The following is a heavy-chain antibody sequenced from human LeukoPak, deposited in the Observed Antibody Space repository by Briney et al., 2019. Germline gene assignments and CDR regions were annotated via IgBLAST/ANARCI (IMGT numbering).Heavy chain of an antibody. CDR3: AKDRLQDFYYFDY. CDR1: GFTFSNYA. J-gene: IGHJ4*02. Sequence: GGSLRLSCAASGFTFSNYAMHWVRQAPGKGLEWVAVISYYGGNEHYVDSVKGRFTISRDNSNNTLYLQMNSLRAEDTAVYYCAKDRLQDFYYFDYWGQGTLVTVSS. CDR2: ISYYGGNE. D-gene: IGHD3-3*01. V-gene: IGHV3-30*18.